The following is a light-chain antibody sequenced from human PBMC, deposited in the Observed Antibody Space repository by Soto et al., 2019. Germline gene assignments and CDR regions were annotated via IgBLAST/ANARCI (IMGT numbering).Light chain of an antibody. CDR2: EVS. Sequence: HSVLTQPPSVSGSPGQSVAISCTGTSSDVGSYRVSWYQQPPGTAPKVMIYEVSNRPSGVPDRFSGSKSGNTASLTISGLQAEDEADYYCSSYTSSNTYVFGTGTKLTVL. J-gene: IGLJ1*01. CDR3: SSYTSSNTYV. CDR1: SSDVGSYR. V-gene: IGLV2-18*02.